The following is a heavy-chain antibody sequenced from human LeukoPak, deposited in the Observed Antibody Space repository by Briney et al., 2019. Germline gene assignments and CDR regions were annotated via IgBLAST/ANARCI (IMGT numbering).Heavy chain of an antibody. CDR3: TTDYYSSGSYYFDY. D-gene: IGHD6-19*01. CDR1: RFTFSNAW. V-gene: IGHV3-15*01. CDR2: IKSKTDGGTT. Sequence: GGSLRLSCAASRFTFSNAWMSWVRQAPGKGLEWVGRIKSKTDGGTTDHAAPVKGRFTISRDDSKNTLYLQMNSLKTEDTAVYYCTTDYYSSGSYYFDYWGQGTLVTVSS. J-gene: IGHJ4*02.